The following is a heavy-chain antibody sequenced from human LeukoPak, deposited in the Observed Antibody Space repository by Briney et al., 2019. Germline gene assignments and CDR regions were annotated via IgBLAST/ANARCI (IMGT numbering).Heavy chain of an antibody. Sequence: SETLSLTCAVYGGSFSGYYWSWIRQPPGKGLEWIGEINHSGSTNYNPSLKRRVTISVDTSKNQFSLKLSSVTAADTAVYYCARANGGNSGIWFDPWGQGTLVTVSS. CDR2: INHSGST. D-gene: IGHD4-23*01. J-gene: IGHJ5*02. CDR3: ARANGGNSGIWFDP. CDR1: GGSFSGYY. V-gene: IGHV4-34*01.